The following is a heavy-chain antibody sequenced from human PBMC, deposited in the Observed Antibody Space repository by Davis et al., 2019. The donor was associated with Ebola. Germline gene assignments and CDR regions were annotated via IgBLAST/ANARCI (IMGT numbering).Heavy chain of an antibody. Sequence: MPSETLSLTCTVSGGSISSSSYYWGWIRQPPGTGLEWIGSIYYSGSTYYNPSPKSRVTISVDTSKNQFSLKLSSVTAADTAVYYCASLRAEQREGLDYWGQGTLVTVSS. J-gene: IGHJ4*02. CDR3: ASLRAEQREGLDY. CDR2: IYYSGST. CDR1: GGSISSSSYY. D-gene: IGHD6-25*01. V-gene: IGHV4-39*07.